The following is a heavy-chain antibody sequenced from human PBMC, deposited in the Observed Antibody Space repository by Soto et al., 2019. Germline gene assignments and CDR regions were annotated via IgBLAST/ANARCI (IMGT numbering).Heavy chain of an antibody. J-gene: IGHJ6*01. CDR3: AKDVTMVRGVLAPYYYGMDV. CDR2: ISYDGSNK. Sequence: QVQLVESGGGVVQPGRSLRLSCAASGFTFSSYGMHWVRQAPGKGLEWVAVISYDGSNKYYADSVKGRFTISRDNSKNTLYLQMNSLRAEDTAVYYCAKDVTMVRGVLAPYYYGMDVW. V-gene: IGHV3-30*18. D-gene: IGHD3-10*01. CDR1: GFTFSSYG.